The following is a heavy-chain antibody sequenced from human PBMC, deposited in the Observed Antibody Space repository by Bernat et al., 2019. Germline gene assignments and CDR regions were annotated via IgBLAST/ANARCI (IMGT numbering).Heavy chain of an antibody. V-gene: IGHV1-18*01. Sequence: QVQLVQSGAEVKKPGASVKVCCKASGYTFTNYGISWVRQAPGQGLEWMGWISAYNGNTNYAQKLQGRVTMTRDTSASTAYMDLRSLSSDDTAVYYCARDRGDCTDGVCFLDYWGQGTLVTVSS. CDR2: ISAYNGNT. CDR1: GYTFTNYG. J-gene: IGHJ4*02. D-gene: IGHD2-8*01. CDR3: ARDRGDCTDGVCFLDY.